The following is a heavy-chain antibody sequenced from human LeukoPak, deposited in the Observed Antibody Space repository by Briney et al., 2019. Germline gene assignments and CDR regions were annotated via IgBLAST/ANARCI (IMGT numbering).Heavy chain of an antibody. CDR1: GGSISSYY. V-gene: IGHV4-4*07. Sequence: SETLSLTCTVSGGSISSYYWSWIWQPAGKGLEWIGRVYTNGNTNYNPSFKSRVTMSVDTSKNQFSLKLSSVTATDTAVYYCARGDSSGSFDYWGQGTLVTVSS. CDR3: ARGDSSGSFDY. D-gene: IGHD3-22*01. J-gene: IGHJ4*02. CDR2: VYTNGNT.